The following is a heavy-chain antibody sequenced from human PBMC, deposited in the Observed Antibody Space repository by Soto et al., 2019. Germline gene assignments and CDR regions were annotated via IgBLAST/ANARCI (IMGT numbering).Heavy chain of an antibody. V-gene: IGHV6-1*01. CDR2: TYYRSKWYN. CDR3: AHRRSGSKSYYFDY. J-gene: IGHJ4*02. D-gene: IGHD2-2*01. CDR1: GDSVSSNSAA. Sequence: SQTLSLTCAISGDSVSSNSAAWNWIRQSPSRGLEWLGRTYYRSKWYNDYAVSVKSRITINPDTSKNQVVLTVTNMDPVDAATYYCAHRRSGSKSYYFDYWGQGTLVTVSS.